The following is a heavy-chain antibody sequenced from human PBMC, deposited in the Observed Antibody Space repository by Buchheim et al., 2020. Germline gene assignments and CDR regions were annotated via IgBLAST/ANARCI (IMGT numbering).Heavy chain of an antibody. Sequence: QVQLVQSGAEVKKPGASVKVSCKASGYTFTGYYMHWVRQAPGQGLEWMGWINPNSGGTNYAQQFQGWVTMTRDTSISTAYMELSRLRSDDTAVYYCAREARYYYDSSGYYGIHYGMDVWGQGTT. J-gene: IGHJ6*02. V-gene: IGHV1-2*04. CDR1: GYTFTGYY. D-gene: IGHD3-22*01. CDR3: AREARYYYDSSGYYGIHYGMDV. CDR2: INPNSGGT.